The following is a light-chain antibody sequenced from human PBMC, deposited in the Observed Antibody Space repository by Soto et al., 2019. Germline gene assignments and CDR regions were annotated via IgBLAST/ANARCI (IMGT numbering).Light chain of an antibody. J-gene: IGLJ1*01. CDR2: GNS. CDR3: QSFDSSLSGWV. CDR1: SSNIGAGYD. Sequence: QSVLTQPPSVSGAPGQRVTISCTGSSSNIGAGYDVHWYQQLPGTAPKLLIYGNSNRPSGVPDRFSGSESATSASLAITGLQAEDEADYYCQSFDSSLSGWVFGTGTKVTVL. V-gene: IGLV1-40*01.